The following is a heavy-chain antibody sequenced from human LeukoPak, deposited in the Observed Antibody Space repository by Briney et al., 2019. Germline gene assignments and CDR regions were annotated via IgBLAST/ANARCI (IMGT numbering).Heavy chain of an antibody. CDR1: GYTFTGYN. Sequence: PGASVKVFCKASGYTFTGYNMHWVRQAPGQGHEWLRWINPNSGGTNYAQKFQGRVTMTRYTSNSTAYMELSRLRSDDRAVYYCAAIKRDRRYYDFWSGYPSIDYWGQGTLVTVSS. CDR2: INPNSGGT. J-gene: IGHJ4*02. D-gene: IGHD3-3*01. CDR3: AAIKRDRRYYDFWSGYPSIDY. V-gene: IGHV1-2*02.